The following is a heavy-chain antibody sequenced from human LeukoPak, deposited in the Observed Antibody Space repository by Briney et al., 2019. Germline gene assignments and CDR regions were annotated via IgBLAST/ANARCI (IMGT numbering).Heavy chain of an antibody. V-gene: IGHV3-48*02. D-gene: IGHD3-22*01. CDR1: GSIFSTYT. Sequence: GGSLRLSCAASGSIFSTYTMNWVRQAPGKGLEWVSHISSTSTTIYYADSVKGRFTISRDNAKNSLYLQMNSLRDEDTAVYYCARMTSYYYPIWGRGTMVTVSS. CDR2: ISSTSTTI. J-gene: IGHJ3*02. CDR3: ARMTSYYYPI.